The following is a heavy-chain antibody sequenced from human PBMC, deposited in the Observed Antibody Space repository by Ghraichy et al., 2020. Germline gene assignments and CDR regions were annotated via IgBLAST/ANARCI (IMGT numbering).Heavy chain of an antibody. V-gene: IGHV3-15*07. CDR1: GFTFGEAW. J-gene: IGHJ4*02. CDR2: IRSETDGGTT. CDR3: TTGSLAGWF. D-gene: IGHD6-13*01. Sequence: GGSLRLSCAASGFTFGEAWMNWVRQAPGKGLEWVDRIRSETDGGTTDHIAPVRGRFTISRDDSRNMLYLQMNSLKIEDTAVYYCTTGSLAGWFWGQGTLVTVSS.